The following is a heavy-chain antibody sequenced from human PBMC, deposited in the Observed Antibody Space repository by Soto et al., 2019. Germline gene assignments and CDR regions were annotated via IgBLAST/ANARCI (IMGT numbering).Heavy chain of an antibody. Sequence: EVQLVESGGGLVQPGGSLRLSCAASGFTFSDHYMDWVRQAPGKGLEWVGRTRNKANSYTTEYAASVKGRFTISRDDSKNSLYLQMNRLKTEDTAVYYCTSRDSGSYGARLDYWGQGTLVTVSS. V-gene: IGHV3-72*01. CDR2: TRNKANSYTT. D-gene: IGHD1-26*01. CDR1: GFTFSDHY. CDR3: TSRDSGSYGARLDY. J-gene: IGHJ4*02.